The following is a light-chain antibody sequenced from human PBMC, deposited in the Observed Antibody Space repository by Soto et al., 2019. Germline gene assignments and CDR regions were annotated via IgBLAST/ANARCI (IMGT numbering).Light chain of an antibody. CDR3: MQALQPTWT. CDR1: QSLVHSDGIAY. J-gene: IGKJ1*01. Sequence: DVVMTQSPLSLPVTLGQPASISCRSNQSLVHSDGIAYFSWFQQRPGRSPRRLIYKVSNRDSGVPARFSGSGSGTDFALKISRVEAEDVGVYYCMQALQPTWTFGQGTKVDIK. CDR2: KVS. V-gene: IGKV2-30*02.